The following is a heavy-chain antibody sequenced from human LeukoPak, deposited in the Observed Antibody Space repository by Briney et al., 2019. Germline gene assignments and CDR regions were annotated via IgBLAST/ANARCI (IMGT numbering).Heavy chain of an antibody. CDR1: GGSFSGYY. V-gene: IGHV4-34*01. CDR3: ARVMIVVVRAFDY. Sequence: SETLSLTCAVYGGSFSGYYWSWIRQPPGKGLEWIGEINHSGSTNYNPSLKSRVTISVDTSKNQFSLKLSSVTAADTAVYYCARVMIVVVRAFDYWGQGTLVTVSS. J-gene: IGHJ4*02. D-gene: IGHD3-22*01. CDR2: INHSGST.